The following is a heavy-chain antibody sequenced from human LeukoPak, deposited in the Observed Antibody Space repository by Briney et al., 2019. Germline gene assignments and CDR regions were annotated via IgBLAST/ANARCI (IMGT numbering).Heavy chain of an antibody. CDR1: GFTFSSYG. Sequence: GGSLRLSCAASGFTFSSYGMHWVRQAPGKGLEWVAVISYDGSNKYYADSVKGRFTISRDNSKNTLYLQMNSLRAEDTAVYYCAREVNGDYRPLFDYWGQGTLVTVSS. D-gene: IGHD4-17*01. CDR3: AREVNGDYRPLFDY. CDR2: ISYDGSNK. V-gene: IGHV3-30*03. J-gene: IGHJ4*02.